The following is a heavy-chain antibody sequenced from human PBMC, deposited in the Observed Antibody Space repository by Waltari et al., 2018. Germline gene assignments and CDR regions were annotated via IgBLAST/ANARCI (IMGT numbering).Heavy chain of an antibody. J-gene: IGHJ3*02. D-gene: IGHD3-22*01. Sequence: QVQLQQWGAGLLKPSETLSLTCAVYGGSFSGYYWSWIRQPPGKGLEWIGEINHSGSTNYNPSLKSRVTISVDTSKNQFSLKLSSVTAADTAVYYCARLPYYDSSEPIWGQGTMVTVSS. CDR3: ARLPYYDSSEPI. CDR1: GGSFSGYY. CDR2: INHSGST. V-gene: IGHV4-34*01.